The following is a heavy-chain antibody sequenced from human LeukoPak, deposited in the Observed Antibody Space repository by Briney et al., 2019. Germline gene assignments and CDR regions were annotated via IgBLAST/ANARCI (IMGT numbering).Heavy chain of an antibody. J-gene: IGHJ4*02. CDR2: IGSRSSII. CDR1: GFTFSDYY. D-gene: IGHD1-26*01. Sequence: PGGSLRLSCAASGFTFSDYYMSWIRQAPGKGLEWVSYIGSRSSIIYYADSVKGRFTISRDNAKNSLYLQMNSLRAEDTAVYYCARFRGSYYFDYWGQGTLVTVSS. CDR3: ARFRGSYYFDY. V-gene: IGHV3-11*04.